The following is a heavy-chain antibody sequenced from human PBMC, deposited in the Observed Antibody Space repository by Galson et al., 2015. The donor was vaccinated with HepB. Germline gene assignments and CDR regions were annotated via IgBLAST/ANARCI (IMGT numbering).Heavy chain of an antibody. J-gene: IGHJ6*02. CDR3: ARDLGYCSGGSCYGYYYGMDV. V-gene: IGHV1-3*01. CDR2: INAGNGNT. CDR1: GYTFTSYA. Sequence: SVKVSCKASGYTFTSYAMHWVRQAPGQRLEWMGWINAGNGNTKYSQKFQGRVTITRDTSASTAYMELSSLRSEDTAVYYCARDLGYCSGGSCYGYYYGMDVWGQGTTVTVSS. D-gene: IGHD2-15*01.